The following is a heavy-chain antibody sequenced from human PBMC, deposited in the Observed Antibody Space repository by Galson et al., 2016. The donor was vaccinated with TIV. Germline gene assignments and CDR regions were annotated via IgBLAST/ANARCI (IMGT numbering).Heavy chain of an antibody. D-gene: IGHD4-11*01. CDR2: YDRENGER. CDR3: ATSLDYSQIFDY. CDR1: GYRLSKLS. V-gene: IGHV1-24*01. J-gene: IGHJ4*01. Sequence: SVKVSCKVSGYRLSKLSMYWVRQAPGKGLEWMGGYDRENGERVHTQEFQGRVTMTEDSSTDTAYMDPRSMRSEDTAVYCCATSLDYSQIFDYWGHGTLVTVSS.